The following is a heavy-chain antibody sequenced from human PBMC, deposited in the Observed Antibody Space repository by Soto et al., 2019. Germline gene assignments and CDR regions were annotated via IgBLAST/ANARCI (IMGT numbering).Heavy chain of an antibody. D-gene: IGHD3-16*02. CDR3: AKALGELSPESFDY. CDR2: ISGSGDST. CDR1: GFTFSSYA. Sequence: GGSLRLSCAASGFTFSSYAMNWVRQAPGKGLEWVSVISGSGDSTYYADSVKGRFTISRDNSKNTLYLQMNSLRPEDTAVYYCAKALGELSPESFDYWGQGILVTVSS. V-gene: IGHV3-23*01. J-gene: IGHJ4*01.